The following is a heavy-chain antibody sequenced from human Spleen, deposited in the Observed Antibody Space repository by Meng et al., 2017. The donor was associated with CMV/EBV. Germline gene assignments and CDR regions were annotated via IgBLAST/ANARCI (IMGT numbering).Heavy chain of an antibody. CDR1: GGSFSGYY. D-gene: IGHD1-26*01. CDR2: INHSGST. CDR3: ARSGSGRRGPSPFFDWFDP. Sequence: QGQLRGGGAGLLKPSATLSLTCAVYGGSFSGYYWSWIRQPPGKGLEWIGEINHSGSTNYNPSLKSRVTISVDTSKNQFSLKLSSVTAADTAVYYCARSGSGRRGPSPFFDWFDPWGQGTLVTVSS. V-gene: IGHV4-34*01. J-gene: IGHJ5*02.